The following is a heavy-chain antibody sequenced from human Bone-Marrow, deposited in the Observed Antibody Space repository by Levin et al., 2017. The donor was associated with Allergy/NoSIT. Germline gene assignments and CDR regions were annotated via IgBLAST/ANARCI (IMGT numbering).Heavy chain of an antibody. CDR2: ISVSGGDT. D-gene: IGHD1-7*01. J-gene: IGHJ5*01. Sequence: QPGGSLRLSCAASGFTFTSYAMSWVRQAPGKGLEWVSTISVSGGDTYYADSVKGRFTISRDNSKNTLYLQMNSLRAEDTALYYCAKGLGPAISGTTAVGNWFDSWGQGTLVTVSS. CDR3: AKGLGPAISGTTAVGNWFDS. V-gene: IGHV3-23*01. CDR1: GFTFTSYA.